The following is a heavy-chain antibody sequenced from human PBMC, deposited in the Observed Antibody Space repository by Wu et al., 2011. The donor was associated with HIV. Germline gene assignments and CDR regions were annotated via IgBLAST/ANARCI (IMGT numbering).Heavy chain of an antibody. Sequence: QVQLVQSGAEVKQPGASVKVSCKASGYTFSGYYMHWVRQAPGQGLEWMGGIIPVFGTVHYAQKFQGRVTISADSSTNTAYMEVGSLRLDDTAVYYCARPSGAYSGHVWHFMDVWGKGTTVTVSS. V-gene: IGHV1-69*01. CDR3: ARPSGAYSGHVWHFMDV. CDR2: IIPVFGTV. D-gene: IGHD5-12*01. J-gene: IGHJ6*03. CDR1: GYTFSGYY.